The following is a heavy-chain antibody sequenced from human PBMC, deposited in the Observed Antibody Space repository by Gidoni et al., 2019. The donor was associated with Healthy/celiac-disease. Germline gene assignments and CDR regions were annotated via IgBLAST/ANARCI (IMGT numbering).Heavy chain of an antibody. D-gene: IGHD6-6*01. CDR3: ARARGSSYYYYGMDV. CDR1: GFTFRSYW. Sequence: EVQLVESGGGLVQPGGSLRLSCAASGFTFRSYWMSWVRQAPGKGLEWVANIKQDGSEKYYVDSVKGRFTISRDNAKNSLYLQMNSLRAEDTAVYYCARARGSSYYYYGMDVWGQGTTVTVSS. J-gene: IGHJ6*02. V-gene: IGHV3-7*01. CDR2: IKQDGSEK.